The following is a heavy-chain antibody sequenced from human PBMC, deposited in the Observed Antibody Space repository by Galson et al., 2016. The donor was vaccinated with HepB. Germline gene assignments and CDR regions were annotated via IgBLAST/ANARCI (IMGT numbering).Heavy chain of an antibody. CDR1: GFPFSLHG. D-gene: IGHD4-17*01. J-gene: IGHJ4*02. CDR2: IWYDGSTK. V-gene: IGHV3-33*01. CDR3: ARDRSTVTYLDY. Sequence: SLRLSCAASGFPFSLHGMNWVRQAPGRGLEWVAIIWYDGSTKYYADSVKGRFTISRDNSKNTLYLQMSSLRAEDTAVYLCARDRSTVTYLDYWGQGTRVSVSS.